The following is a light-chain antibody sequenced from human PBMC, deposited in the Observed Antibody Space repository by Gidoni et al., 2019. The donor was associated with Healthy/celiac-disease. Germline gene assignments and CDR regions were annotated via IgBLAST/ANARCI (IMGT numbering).Light chain of an antibody. J-gene: IGLJ1*01. CDR2: KDS. CDR1: ALPKQY. Sequence: SHELTQPPSVSVSPGQTARITCSGDALPKQYAYWYQQKPGQAPVLVIYKDSERPSGIPERFSGSSSGTTVTLTISAVQAEDEADYYCQSADSSDTRYVFGTGTKVTVL. V-gene: IGLV3-25*03. CDR3: QSADSSDTRYV.